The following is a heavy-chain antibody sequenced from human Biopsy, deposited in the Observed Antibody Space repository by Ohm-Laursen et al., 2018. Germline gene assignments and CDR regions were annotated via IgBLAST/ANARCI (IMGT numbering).Heavy chain of an antibody. CDR1: GYTFTSYG. CDR3: ARDDYYYDLDV. V-gene: IGHV1-18*01. CDR2: ISTYNGDT. J-gene: IGHJ6*02. Sequence: GASVKVSCNASGYTFTSYGINWVRQAPGQGLEWMGWISTYNGDTNYAQRLQGRVTMTTGTSTSTAYMELRGLRSDDTAVYYCARDDYYYDLDVWGQGTTVTVSS.